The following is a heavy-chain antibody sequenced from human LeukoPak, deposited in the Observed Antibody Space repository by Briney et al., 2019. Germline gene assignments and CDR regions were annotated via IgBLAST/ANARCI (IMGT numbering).Heavy chain of an antibody. J-gene: IGHJ3*02. V-gene: IGHV1-2*02. CDR3: AKSTNWGSIYDRFDI. CDR2: INPNSGGA. D-gene: IGHD7-27*01. Sequence: ASVTVSCKASGYSFIGYYIHWVRQAPGQGLEWMGCINPNSGGANYAQKFQGRVTMTRDTSIRTVYMELSRLKSDDTAMYYCAKSTNWGSIYDRFDIWGQGTMVSVAS. CDR1: GYSFIGYY.